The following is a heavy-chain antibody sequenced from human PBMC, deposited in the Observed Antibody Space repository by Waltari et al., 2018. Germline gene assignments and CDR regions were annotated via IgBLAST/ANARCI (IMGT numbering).Heavy chain of an antibody. D-gene: IGHD4-17*01. CDR3: VRVTLTNYFDY. V-gene: IGHV3-72*01. Sequence: EVQLVESGGGLVQPGGSLRLSCAASGFTFNDHFMDWVRQAPGKGLEWVGRARNKAHSYTTLYAASVKGRFTISRDDSKSALYLQLNSLKSEDTAVYYCVRVTLTNYFDYWGQGTLVAVSS. J-gene: IGHJ4*02. CDR2: ARNKAHSYTT. CDR1: GFTFNDHF.